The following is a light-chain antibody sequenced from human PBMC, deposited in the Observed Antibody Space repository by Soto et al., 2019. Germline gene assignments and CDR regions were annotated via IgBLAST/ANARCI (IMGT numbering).Light chain of an antibody. CDR2: GAS. V-gene: IGKV3-15*01. J-gene: IGKJ4*01. CDR3: QQYDNWPLT. Sequence: EIVMTQSPGTLSVSPGERATLSCRASQSVSSNLAWYQQKSGQTPRLLIYGASTRATDIPARFSGSGSGTAFTLTISSLQSEDFAVYYCQQYDNWPLTFGGGTKVEI. CDR1: QSVSSN.